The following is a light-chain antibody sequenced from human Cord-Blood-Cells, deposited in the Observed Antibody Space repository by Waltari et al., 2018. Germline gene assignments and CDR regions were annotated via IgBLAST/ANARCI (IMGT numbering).Light chain of an antibody. CDR3: QQSYSTLYT. CDR2: AAS. V-gene: IGKV1-39*01. CDR1: QIISRY. Sequence: DIQMTNSPSSLPAYVAHRVTINCRASQIISRYLNWYQHKPGKAPQPLIYAASSLQIGFPSRFSGSGSGTDFTLTISSLQPEDFATYYCQQSYSTLYTFGQGTKLEIK. J-gene: IGKJ2*01.